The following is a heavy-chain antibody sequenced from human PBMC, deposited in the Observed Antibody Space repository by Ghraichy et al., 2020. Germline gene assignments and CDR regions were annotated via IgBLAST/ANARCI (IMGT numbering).Heavy chain of an antibody. J-gene: IGHJ2*01. Sequence: MGWIHPNSGNTGYAQKFQGRVTMTRNTSISTAYMELSSLRSEATAVYYCARFRGDSGWYFDLWGRGTLFSV. D-gene: IGHD3-16*01. V-gene: IGHV1-8*01. CDR3: ARFRGDSGWYFDL. CDR2: IHPNSGNT.